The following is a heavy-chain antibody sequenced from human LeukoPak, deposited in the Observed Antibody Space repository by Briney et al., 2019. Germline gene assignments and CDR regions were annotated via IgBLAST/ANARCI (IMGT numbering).Heavy chain of an antibody. D-gene: IGHD2-8*01. V-gene: IGHV3-11*04. Sequence: GGSLRLSCAASGVTFSDYYMSWIRQAPGKGLEWVSYISSSGSTIYYADSVKGRFTISRDNAKNSLYLQMNSLRAEDTALYYCARIRYCTNGVCYREYYFDYWGQGTLVTVSP. CDR1: GVTFSDYY. J-gene: IGHJ4*02. CDR3: ARIRYCTNGVCYREYYFDY. CDR2: ISSSGSTI.